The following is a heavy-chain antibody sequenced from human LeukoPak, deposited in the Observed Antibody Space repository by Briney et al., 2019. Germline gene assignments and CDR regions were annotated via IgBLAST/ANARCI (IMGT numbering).Heavy chain of an antibody. CDR2: IYYSGST. CDR1: GGSISSYY. V-gene: IGHV4-59*01. CDR3: ARGIDSSSSADY. D-gene: IGHD6-6*01. J-gene: IGHJ4*02. Sequence: SETLSLTCTVSGGSISSYYWSWIRQPPGKGLEWIGYIYYSGSTNYNPSLKSRVTISVDTSKNQFSLKLSSVTAADTAVHYCARGIDSSSSADYWGQGTLVTVSS.